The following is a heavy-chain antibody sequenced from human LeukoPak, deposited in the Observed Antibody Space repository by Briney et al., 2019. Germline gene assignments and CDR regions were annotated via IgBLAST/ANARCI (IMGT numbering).Heavy chain of an antibody. D-gene: IGHD3-10*01. V-gene: IGHV1-8*01. Sequence: ASVKVSCKASGYTFTSYDINWVRQATGQGLVWMGWMNPNSGNTGYAQKFQGRVTMTRNTSISTAYMELSSLRSEDTAVYYCARVGAYYGSRSYSTNFDYWGQGTLVTVSS. CDR2: MNPNSGNT. CDR3: ARVGAYYGSRSYSTNFDY. J-gene: IGHJ4*02. CDR1: GYTFTSYD.